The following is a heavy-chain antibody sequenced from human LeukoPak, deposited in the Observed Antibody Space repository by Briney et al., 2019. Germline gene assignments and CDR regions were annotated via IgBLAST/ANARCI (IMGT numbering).Heavy chain of an antibody. V-gene: IGHV3-23*01. CDR2: ITKSGDQT. D-gene: IGHD5-24*01. CDR3: VKSAGKDGYRDVFDI. CDR1: GLTFSNSA. J-gene: IGHJ3*02. Sequence: GGSLRLSCVPSGLTFSNSALSWVRQAPGKGLEWVATITKSGDQTYYADSVRGLFTISRDISKSTLYLQMNSLRAEDTAVYHCVKSAGKDGYRDVFDIWGQGTVVSVSS.